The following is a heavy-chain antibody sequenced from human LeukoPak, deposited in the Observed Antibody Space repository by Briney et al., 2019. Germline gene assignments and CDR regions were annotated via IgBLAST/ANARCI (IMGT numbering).Heavy chain of an antibody. CDR1: GGTFTGYY. D-gene: IGHD5-12*01. V-gene: IGHV1-2*02. CDR3: ARSSSAAYSGYDYGSWFDP. CDR2: INPNSGGT. J-gene: IGHJ5*02. Sequence: ASVKVSCKASGGTFTGYYMHWVRQAPGQGLEWMGWINPNSGGTNYAQKFQGRVTITRNTSISTAYMELSSLRSEDTAVYYCARSSSAAYSGYDYGSWFDPWGQGTLVTVSS.